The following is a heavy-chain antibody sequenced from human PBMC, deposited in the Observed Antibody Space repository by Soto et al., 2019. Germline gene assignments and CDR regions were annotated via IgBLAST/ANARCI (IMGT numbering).Heavy chain of an antibody. V-gene: IGHV5-51*01. CDR3: ARRYYDNSGYYDY. D-gene: IGHD3-22*01. Sequence: GESLKISCKGSGYSFTSYWIAWVRQMPGKGPEWMGIIYPGDSHTRYSPSFQGQVTISADKSISTAYLQWSSLEASDTAMYYCARRYYDNSGYYDYWGQGTLVTVSS. CDR2: IYPGDSHT. CDR1: GYSFTSYW. J-gene: IGHJ4*02.